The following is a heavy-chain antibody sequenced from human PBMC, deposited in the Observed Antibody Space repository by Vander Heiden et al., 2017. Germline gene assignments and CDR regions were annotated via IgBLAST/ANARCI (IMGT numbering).Heavy chain of an antibody. CDR1: GFTFSSYG. CDR3: ATHFSDFDY. D-gene: IGHD3-3*02. V-gene: IGHV3-30*03. CDR2: ISYDGSNK. Sequence: QLQLVESGGGVVQPGRSLRLFCAASGFTFSSYGMHWVRQAPGKGLEWVAVISYDGSNKYYADSVKGRFTISRDNSKNTLYLQMNSLRAEDTAVYYCATHFSDFDYWGQGTLVTVSS. J-gene: IGHJ4*02.